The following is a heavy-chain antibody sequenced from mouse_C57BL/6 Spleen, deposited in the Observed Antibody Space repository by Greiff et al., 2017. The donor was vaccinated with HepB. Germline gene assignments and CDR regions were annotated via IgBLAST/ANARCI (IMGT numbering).Heavy chain of an antibody. V-gene: IGHV1-15*01. CDR2: IDTETGGT. D-gene: IGHD1-1*02. J-gene: IGHJ3*01. CDR1: GYTFTDYE. CDR3: TGWCLFDY. Sequence: QVQLQQSGAELVRPGASVTLSCKASGYTFTDYEMHWVKQTPVHGLEWIGAIDTETGGTAYNQKFKGKAILTADKSSSTAYMELRSLTSEDSAVYYWTGWCLFDYWGQGTLVTVSA.